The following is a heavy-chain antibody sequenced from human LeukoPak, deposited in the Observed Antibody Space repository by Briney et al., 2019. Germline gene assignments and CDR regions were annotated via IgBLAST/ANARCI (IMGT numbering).Heavy chain of an antibody. CDR1: GLTFSSYA. Sequence: PGGSPRLSCAASGLTFSSYAMSWVRQAPGKGLEWVSAISGSGGSTYYADSVKGRFTISRDNSKNTLYLQMNSLRAEDTAVYYCAKVGFGELPQERIDYWGQGTLVTVSS. CDR2: ISGSGGST. CDR3: AKVGFGELPQERIDY. D-gene: IGHD3-10*01. J-gene: IGHJ4*02. V-gene: IGHV3-23*01.